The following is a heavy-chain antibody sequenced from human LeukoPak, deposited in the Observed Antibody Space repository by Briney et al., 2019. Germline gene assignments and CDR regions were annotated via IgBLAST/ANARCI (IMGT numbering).Heavy chain of an antibody. CDR2: ISTSSSRT. V-gene: IGHV3-11*03. CDR1: GFTFSAYY. D-gene: IGHD1-26*01. J-gene: IGHJ3*01. Sequence: PGGSLRLSCAASGFTFSAYYMSWIRQAPGKGLEWASYISTSSSRTNYADSVKGRFIISRDNAKNSLYLQMNSLRAEDTAVYYCARQGDDSGSFLSTFDFWGQGTMVPVSS. CDR3: ARQGDDSGSFLSTFDF.